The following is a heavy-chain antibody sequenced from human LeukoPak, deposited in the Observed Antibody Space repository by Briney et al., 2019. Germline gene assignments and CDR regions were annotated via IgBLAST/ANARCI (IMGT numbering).Heavy chain of an antibody. CDR2: ISSSSSTI. J-gene: IGHJ6*03. Sequence: GGSLRLSCAASGFTFSSYSMNWVRQAPGRGLEWVSYISSSSSTIYYSDSVKGRFTISRDNAKNSLYLQMNSLRAEDTAVYYCARDPYSGSYGADYYYYMDVWGKGTTVTISS. D-gene: IGHD1-26*01. V-gene: IGHV3-48*01. CDR1: GFTFSSYS. CDR3: ARDPYSGSYGADYYYYMDV.